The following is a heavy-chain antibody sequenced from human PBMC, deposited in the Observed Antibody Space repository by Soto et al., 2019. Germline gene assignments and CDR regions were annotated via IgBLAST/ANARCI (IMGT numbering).Heavy chain of an antibody. CDR3: ARCIAFAGTCDYFDY. D-gene: IGHD6-19*01. V-gene: IGHV1-69*13. CDR2: IIPIFGTA. J-gene: IGHJ4*02. CDR1: GGTFSSYA. Sequence: SVKVSCKASGGTFSSYAISWVRQAPGQGLEWMGGIIPIFGTANYAQKFQGRVTITADESTSTAYMELSSLRSEDTAVYYCARCIAFAGTCDYFDYLGQGTLVTVSS.